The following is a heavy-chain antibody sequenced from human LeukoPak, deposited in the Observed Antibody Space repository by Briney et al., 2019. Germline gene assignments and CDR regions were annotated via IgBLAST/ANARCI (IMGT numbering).Heavy chain of an antibody. V-gene: IGHV4-4*07. CDR3: ARDPLGMVANGDY. CDR2: IYTSGST. Sequence: GSLRLSCAASGFTFSDYYMSWIRQPAGKGLEWIGRIYTSGSTNYNPSLKSRVTMSVDTSKNQFSLKLSSVTAADTAVYYCARDPLGMVANGDYWGQGTLVTVSS. CDR1: GFTFSDYY. D-gene: IGHD5-12*01. J-gene: IGHJ4*02.